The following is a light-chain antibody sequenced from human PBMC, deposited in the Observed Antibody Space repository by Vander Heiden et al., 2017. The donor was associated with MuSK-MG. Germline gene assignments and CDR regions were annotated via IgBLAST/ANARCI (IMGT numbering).Light chain of an antibody. Sequence: DIQMTQSPSSLSASVGDRVTITCRASQDVHNYLAWYQQKPGKVPQVLIYAASTLQAGVPSRFSGSGSGTDFTLTISSLQPEDVATYYCQTDNSAPPDTFGQGTQMDIK. J-gene: IGKJ5*01. V-gene: IGKV1-27*01. CDR1: QDVHNY. CDR2: AAS. CDR3: QTDNSAPPDT.